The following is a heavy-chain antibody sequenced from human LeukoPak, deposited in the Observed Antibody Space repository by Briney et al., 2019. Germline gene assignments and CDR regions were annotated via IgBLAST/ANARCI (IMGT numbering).Heavy chain of an antibody. Sequence: SETLSLTCSVSGDSVSSSSYYWGWIRQPPGKGLEDIGCIYHSGSTFYDPSLESRVTISVDTSENHFSLKLSSVTAADTAVYYCARLKGYYIDFWGQGTLVTVSS. CDR2: IYHSGST. CDR1: GDSVSSSSYY. CDR3: ARLKGYYIDF. J-gene: IGHJ4*02. V-gene: IGHV4-39*02.